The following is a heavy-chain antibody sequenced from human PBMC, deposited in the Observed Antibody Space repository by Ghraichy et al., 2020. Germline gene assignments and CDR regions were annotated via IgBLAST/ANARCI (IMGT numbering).Heavy chain of an antibody. V-gene: IGHV4-34*01. Sequence: SETLSLTCAVYGGSFSGYYWSWIRQPPGKGLEWIGEINHSGSTNYNPSLKSRVTISVDTSKNQFSLKLSSVTAADTAVYYCAGGPGDFGVVIISRDNWFDPWGQGTLVTVAS. J-gene: IGHJ5*02. CDR3: AGGPGDFGVVIISRDNWFDP. D-gene: IGHD3-3*01. CDR1: GGSFSGYY. CDR2: INHSGST.